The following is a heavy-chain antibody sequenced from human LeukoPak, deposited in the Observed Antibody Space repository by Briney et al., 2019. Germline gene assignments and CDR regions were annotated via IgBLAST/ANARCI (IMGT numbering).Heavy chain of an antibody. CDR2: ISTSSIYI. CDR1: GFSFSSYN. Sequence: PGGSLRLSCAASGFSFSSYNLNWVRQAPGKGLEWVSSISTSSIYIYYADSVQGRFTISRDNSKSTLYLQMNSLRDDDTAIYYCAKENAGRTTGFDYWGQGTLVTVSS. J-gene: IGHJ4*02. D-gene: IGHD1-1*01. V-gene: IGHV3-21*04. CDR3: AKENAGRTTGFDY.